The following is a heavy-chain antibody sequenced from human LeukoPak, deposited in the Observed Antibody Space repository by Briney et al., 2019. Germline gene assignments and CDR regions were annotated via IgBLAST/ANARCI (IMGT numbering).Heavy chain of an antibody. CDR1: GGSISSYY. CDR2: IYYSGST. D-gene: IGHD6-19*01. CDR3: ARRNTVAGLRGYNWFDP. V-gene: IGHV4-59*01. Sequence: SETLSLTCTVSGGSISSYYWNWIRQPPGKGLEWIGYIYYSGSTNYNPSLKSRVTISVDTSKNQFSLKLSSVTAADTAVYYCARRNTVAGLRGYNWFDPWGQGTLVTVSS. J-gene: IGHJ5*02.